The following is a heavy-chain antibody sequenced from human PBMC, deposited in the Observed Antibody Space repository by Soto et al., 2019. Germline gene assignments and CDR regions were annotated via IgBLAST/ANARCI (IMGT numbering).Heavy chain of an antibody. D-gene: IGHD3-10*01. CDR2: IYSGGST. V-gene: IGHV3-53*01. J-gene: IGHJ4*02. Sequence: LRLSCAASGFTVSSNYMSWVRQAPGKGLEWVSVIYSGGSTYYADSVKGRFTISRDNSKNTLYLQMNSLRAEDTAVYYCARDKGRGEYYFDYWGQGTLVTVSS. CDR1: GFTVSSNY. CDR3: ARDKGRGEYYFDY.